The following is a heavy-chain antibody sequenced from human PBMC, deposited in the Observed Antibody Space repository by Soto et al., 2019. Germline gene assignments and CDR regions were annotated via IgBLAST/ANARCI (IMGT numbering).Heavy chain of an antibody. CDR2: IYWDDEK. D-gene: IGHD2-21*01. CDR3: AHRAMRGRDFFQN. J-gene: IGHJ1*01. Sequence: QITLKESGPTLVKPTQTLALTCTFSVFSLRTTGVGVGWIRQPPGKAPEWLALIYWDDEKRYNPYLATRLNITKDTSKDQVVLTMTNMDPVETATYVCAHRAMRGRDFFQNWGLGTLVTVSS. V-gene: IGHV2-5*02. CDR1: VFSLRTTGVG.